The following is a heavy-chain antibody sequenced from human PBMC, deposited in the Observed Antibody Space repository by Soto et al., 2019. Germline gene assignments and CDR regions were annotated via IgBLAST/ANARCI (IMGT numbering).Heavy chain of an antibody. D-gene: IGHD5-18*01. CDR2: IYYSGST. Sequence: SSETLSLTCTVSGGSISSGDYYWNWIRQSPGKGLEWIGYIYYSGSTYYNPSLKSQISMSIDTPKNQFSLKLSSVTAADTAMYYSASEHPAMGPGIFESWGQGTLVTVSS. J-gene: IGHJ4*02. CDR3: ASEHPAMGPGIFES. V-gene: IGHV4-30-4*01. CDR1: GGSISSGDYY.